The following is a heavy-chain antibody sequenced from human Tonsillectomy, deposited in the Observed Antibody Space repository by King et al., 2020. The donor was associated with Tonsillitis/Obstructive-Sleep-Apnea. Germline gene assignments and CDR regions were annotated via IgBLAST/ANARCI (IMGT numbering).Heavy chain of an antibody. CDR1: GGTFSSYG. CDR2: IIPIFNIS. CDR3: AGKNYGFDV. Sequence: QLVQSGAEVKKPGSSVKVSCKASGGTFSSYGINWVRQAPGQGLEWMGGIIPIFNISNYAQKFQGRVTITADKSMSTAYMELSSLSSEDTAVYYCAGKNYGFDVGGQGTTVTVSS. J-gene: IGHJ6*02. V-gene: IGHV1-69*17.